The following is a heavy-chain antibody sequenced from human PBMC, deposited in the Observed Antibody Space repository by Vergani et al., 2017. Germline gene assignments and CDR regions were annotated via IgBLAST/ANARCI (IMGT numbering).Heavy chain of an antibody. CDR3: ARAEYGVYSYGPDTNWFDP. Sequence: QVQLVQSGAEVKKPGSSVKVSCKASGGTFSSYAISWVRQAPGQGLEWMGRIIPILGIANYAQKFQGRVMITADKSTSTAYMELSSLRSEDTAVYYCARAEYGVYSYGPDTNWFDPWSQGTLVTVSS. V-gene: IGHV1-69*04. CDR1: GGTFSSYA. J-gene: IGHJ5*02. CDR2: IIPILGIA. D-gene: IGHD5-18*01.